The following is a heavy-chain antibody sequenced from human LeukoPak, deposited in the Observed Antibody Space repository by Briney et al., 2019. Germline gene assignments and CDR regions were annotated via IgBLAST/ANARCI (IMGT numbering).Heavy chain of an antibody. Sequence: ASVKVSCKASRYTFTGYYMHWVRQAPGQGLEWMGWINPNSGGTNYAQQFQCRLTMTRDTSISTDYMELSRLRSDDTAVYYCARVKTMIIVVSLFDYWGEGTMVSVCS. CDR1: RYTFTGYY. J-gene: IGHJ4*02. V-gene: IGHV1-2*02. CDR2: INPNSGGT. D-gene: IGHD3-22*01. CDR3: ARVKTMIIVVSLFDY.